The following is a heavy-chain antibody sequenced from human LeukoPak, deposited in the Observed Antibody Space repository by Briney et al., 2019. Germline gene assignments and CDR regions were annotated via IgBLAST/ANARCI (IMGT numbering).Heavy chain of an antibody. CDR1: GFTFSSYS. V-gene: IGHV3-21*01. J-gene: IGHJ4*02. Sequence: GGSLRLSCAASGFTFSSYSMNWVRQAPGKGLEWVSSISTSSSYIYYADSVKGRFTISRDNAKNSLYLQMNSLRAEDTAVYYCARVSRGKWELLGAHDYWGQGTLVTVSS. CDR2: ISTSSSYI. CDR3: ARVSRGKWELLGAHDY. D-gene: IGHD1-26*01.